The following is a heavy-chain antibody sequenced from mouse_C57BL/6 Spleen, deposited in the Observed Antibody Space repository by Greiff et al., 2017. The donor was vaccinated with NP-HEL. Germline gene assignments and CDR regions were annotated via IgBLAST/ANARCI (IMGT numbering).Heavy chain of an antibody. Sequence: EVHLVESGGGLVQPGGSLKLSCAASGFTFSDYGMAWVRQAPRKGPEWVAFISNLAYSIYYADTVTGRFTISRENAKNTLYLEMSSLRSEDTAMYYCARHYSNYYYAMDYWGQGTSVTVSS. D-gene: IGHD2-5*01. CDR1: GFTFSDYG. CDR3: ARHYSNYYYAMDY. V-gene: IGHV5-15*01. J-gene: IGHJ4*01. CDR2: ISNLAYSI.